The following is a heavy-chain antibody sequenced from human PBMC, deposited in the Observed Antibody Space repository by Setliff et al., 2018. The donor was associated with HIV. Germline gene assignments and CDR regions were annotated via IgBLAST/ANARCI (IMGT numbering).Heavy chain of an antibody. CDR3: VSQYGSGSYLNY. V-gene: IGHV4-61*01. CDR2: IYHNGIT. D-gene: IGHD3-10*01. CDR1: GDSVSSGSYY. Sequence: SETLSLTCTVSGDSVSSGSYYWSWIRQPPGKGLEWIGYIYHNGITYYNPSLKSRITISVDTSKKQFSLKLNSVTAADTAVYFCVSQYGSGSYLNYLSQGTLVTVS. J-gene: IGHJ4*02.